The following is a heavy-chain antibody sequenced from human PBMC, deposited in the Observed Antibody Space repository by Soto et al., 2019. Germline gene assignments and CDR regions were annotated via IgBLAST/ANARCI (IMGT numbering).Heavy chain of an antibody. J-gene: IGHJ6*02. Sequence: GASVKVSCKASGYTFTSYGISWVRQAPGQGLEWMGWISAYNGNTNYAQKLQGRVTMTTDTSTSTAYMELRSLRSDDTAVYYCAREGYYYGSGSNPASYYYYYGMDVWGQGTTVTVSS. CDR1: GYTFTSYG. D-gene: IGHD3-10*01. V-gene: IGHV1-18*01. CDR2: ISAYNGNT. CDR3: AREGYYYGSGSNPASYYYYYGMDV.